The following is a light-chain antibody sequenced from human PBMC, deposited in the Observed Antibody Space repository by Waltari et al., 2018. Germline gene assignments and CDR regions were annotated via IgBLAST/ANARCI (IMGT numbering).Light chain of an antibody. J-gene: IGKJ1*01. Sequence: EIVLTQSPGSLSSSPGERVTLSCRASQSVSRALAWYQQKPGQAPRPLIFGGATRATGIPHRFIGSGSEADFSLTISRLEPEDFAVYYCQHYVRLPATFGRGTKVEIK. CDR2: GGA. CDR1: QSVSRA. V-gene: IGKV3-20*01. CDR3: QHYVRLPAT.